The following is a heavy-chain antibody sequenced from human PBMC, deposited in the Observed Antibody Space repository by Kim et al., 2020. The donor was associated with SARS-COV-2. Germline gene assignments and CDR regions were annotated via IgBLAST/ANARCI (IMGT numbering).Heavy chain of an antibody. D-gene: IGHD2-15*01. J-gene: IGHJ4*02. CDR2: MNPGGGTA. Sequence: ASVKVSCKASGYALTSHYVHWVRQAPGQGLEWMGIMNPGGGTATYAQKFRGRVTMTRDTSTSTAYMELTCLTSEDTAVYYCARGEGTVVSVAASAHFFDAWGERTLLTVSS. CDR1: GYALTSHY. CDR3: ARGEGTVVSVAASAHFFDA. V-gene: IGHV1-46*01.